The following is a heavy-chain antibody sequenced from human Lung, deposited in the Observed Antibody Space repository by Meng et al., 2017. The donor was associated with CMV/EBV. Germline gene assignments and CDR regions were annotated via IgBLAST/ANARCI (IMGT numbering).Heavy chain of an antibody. Sequence: SXTASGFTFNRFWIHWVRQAPGKGPVWVSVINTDGATTRYADSVKGRFTISRDNTKSTLYLQMNSLRAEDTAVYYCASANHFGSGMAFDPWGQGTXVTVSS. CDR1: GFTFNRFW. CDR2: INTDGATT. J-gene: IGHJ5*02. CDR3: ASANHFGSGMAFDP. D-gene: IGHD3-10*01. V-gene: IGHV3-74*01.